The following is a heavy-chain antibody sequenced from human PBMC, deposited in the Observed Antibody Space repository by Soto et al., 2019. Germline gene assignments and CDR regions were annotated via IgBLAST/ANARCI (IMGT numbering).Heavy chain of an antibody. V-gene: IGHV4-4*02. D-gene: IGHD1-26*01. Sequence: QVQLQESGPGLVKPSGTLSLTCAVSGGSIRSNNWWSWVRQPPGKGLGWIGEIFHSGCTHYNPSLKTRVTISVDKSKNQFSLKLSSVTAADTAVYYCARGYSGSYSDYWGQGTLVTVSS. CDR3: ARGYSGSYSDY. J-gene: IGHJ4*02. CDR1: GGSIRSNNW. CDR2: IFHSGCT.